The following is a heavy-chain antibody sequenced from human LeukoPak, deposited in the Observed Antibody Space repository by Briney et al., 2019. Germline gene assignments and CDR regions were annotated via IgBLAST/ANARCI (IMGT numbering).Heavy chain of an antibody. D-gene: IGHD5-18*01. CDR3: TKDPRGNSYGLFYFDY. Sequence: PWGSLRLSCAASGFTFSRYWMTWVRQAPGKGLEWVAVISFDGSYENYADSVKGRFTISRDKSKNTLYLQMDSLRVEDTALCYCTKDPRGNSYGLFYFDYWGQGTLVTVSS. CDR2: ISFDGSYE. V-gene: IGHV3-30*18. CDR1: GFTFSRYW. J-gene: IGHJ4*02.